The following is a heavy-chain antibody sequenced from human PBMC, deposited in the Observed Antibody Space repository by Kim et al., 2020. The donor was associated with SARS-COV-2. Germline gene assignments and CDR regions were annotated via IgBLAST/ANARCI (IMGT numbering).Heavy chain of an antibody. V-gene: IGHV4-34*01. CDR3: ASPFDY. CDR2: HSGST. Sequence: HSGSTNYNPSLKSRVTISVDTSKNQFSLKLSSVTAADTAVYYCASPFDYWGQGTLVTVSS. J-gene: IGHJ4*02.